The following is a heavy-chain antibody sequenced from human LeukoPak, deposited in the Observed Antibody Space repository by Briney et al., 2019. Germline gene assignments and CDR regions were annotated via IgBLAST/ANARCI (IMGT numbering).Heavy chain of an antibody. CDR2: IYTSGIT. CDR1: GGSISSGSYY. Sequence: SETLSLTCTVSGGSISSGSYYWSWIRQPAGKGLEWIGRIYTSGITNYNPSLKSRVTRSVDTSKNQFSLKLRSVTAADTAVYYCASPHYYDSSGSEYWGQGTLVTVSS. CDR3: ASPHYYDSSGSEY. D-gene: IGHD3-22*01. J-gene: IGHJ4*02. V-gene: IGHV4-61*02.